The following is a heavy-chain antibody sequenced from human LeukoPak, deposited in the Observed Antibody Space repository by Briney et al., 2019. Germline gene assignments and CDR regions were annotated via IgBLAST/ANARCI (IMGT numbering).Heavy chain of an antibody. J-gene: IGHJ4*02. V-gene: IGHV3-21*01. CDR1: GFTFSSYW. D-gene: IGHD3-16*01. CDR3: VRDVGAVRGEVYFDY. Sequence: GGSLRLSCAASGFTFSSYWMHWVRQAPGKGLEWVSSITGSGPYILYADSVKRRFTISRDNAKNSLYLQMNSLRAEDTAIYYCVRDVGAVRGEVYFDYWGQGTLVTVSS. CDR2: ITGSGPYI.